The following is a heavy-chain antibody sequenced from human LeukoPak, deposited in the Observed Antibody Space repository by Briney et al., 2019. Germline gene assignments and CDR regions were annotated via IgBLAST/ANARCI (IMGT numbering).Heavy chain of an antibody. Sequence: GSSVKVSCKASGGTFSSYAISWVRQAPGQGLEWMGRIIPILGIANYAQKFQGRVTITADKSTSTAYMELSSLRSDDTAVYYCARAEGGDFWSGYHFGYWGQGTLVTVSS. CDR3: ARAEGGDFWSGYHFGY. CDR2: IIPILGIA. V-gene: IGHV1-69*04. CDR1: GGTFSSYA. J-gene: IGHJ4*02. D-gene: IGHD3-3*01.